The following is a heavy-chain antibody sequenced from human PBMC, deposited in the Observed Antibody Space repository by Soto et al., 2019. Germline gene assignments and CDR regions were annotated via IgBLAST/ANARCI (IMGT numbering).Heavy chain of an antibody. CDR2: LNPSGGST. V-gene: IGHV1-46*03. Sequence: ASVKVSCKASGYTFTTYYMHWVRQAPGQGLEWMGILNPSGGSTSYAQKFQGRVTMTRDTSTSTVYMELSSLRSEDTAVYYCARSLLMITFGGVIRPRGSSDYWGQGTLVTVSS. D-gene: IGHD3-16*01. J-gene: IGHJ4*02. CDR3: ARSLLMITFGGVIRPRGSSDY. CDR1: GYTFTTYY.